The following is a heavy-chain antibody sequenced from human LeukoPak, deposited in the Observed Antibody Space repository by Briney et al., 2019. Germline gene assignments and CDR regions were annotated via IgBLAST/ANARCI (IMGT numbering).Heavy chain of an antibody. Sequence: PGGSLRLSCAASGFTFSSYWMSWVRQAPGKGLEWVANIKQDGSEKYYVDSVKGRFTISRDNSKNTLYLQMNSLRAEDTAVYYCARDSAVVVVAALDYWGQGTLVTVSS. CDR3: ARDSAVVVVAALDY. J-gene: IGHJ4*02. CDR2: IKQDGSEK. CDR1: GFTFSSYW. V-gene: IGHV3-7*01. D-gene: IGHD2-15*01.